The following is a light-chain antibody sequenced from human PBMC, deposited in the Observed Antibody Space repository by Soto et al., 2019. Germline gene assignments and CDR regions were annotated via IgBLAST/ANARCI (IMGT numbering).Light chain of an antibody. V-gene: IGLV2-14*03. Sequence: QSVLTQPASVSGSPGQSITISCTGTSSDVGGYNYVSWYQQHPGKAPKLMIYDVSKRPSGVSNRFSGSKSGNTASLTISGLQAEDEADYYCNSYTTSRTLVFGGGTKLTVL. CDR1: SSDVGGYNY. CDR3: NSYTTSRTLV. CDR2: DVS. J-gene: IGLJ3*02.